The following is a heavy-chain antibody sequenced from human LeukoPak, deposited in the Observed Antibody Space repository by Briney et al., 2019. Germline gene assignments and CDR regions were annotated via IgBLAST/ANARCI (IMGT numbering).Heavy chain of an antibody. CDR3: ARGYGDY. Sequence: QPGGSLRLSCAASGFTVSHYYMSWVRQAPGKGLEWVSLIYTGGSAYYSDSVKGRFTISRDNSKNTPYLQMNSLRAEDTAVYYCARGYGDYWGQGTLVTVSS. V-gene: IGHV3-66*02. CDR1: GFTVSHYY. D-gene: IGHD1-1*01. CDR2: IYTGGSA. J-gene: IGHJ4*02.